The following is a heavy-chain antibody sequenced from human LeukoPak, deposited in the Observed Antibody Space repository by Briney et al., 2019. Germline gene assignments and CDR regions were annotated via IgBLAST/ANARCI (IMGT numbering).Heavy chain of an antibody. Sequence: ASVKVSCKASGGTFSSYAISWVRQAPGQGLEWMGRTIPIFGTANYAQKFQGRVTITADKSTSTAYMELSSLRSEDTAVYYCARDRGYSYGYSYYYYYMDVWGKGTTVTVSS. J-gene: IGHJ6*03. D-gene: IGHD5-18*01. CDR3: ARDRGYSYGYSYYYYYMDV. CDR2: TIPIFGTA. V-gene: IGHV1-69*06. CDR1: GGTFSSYA.